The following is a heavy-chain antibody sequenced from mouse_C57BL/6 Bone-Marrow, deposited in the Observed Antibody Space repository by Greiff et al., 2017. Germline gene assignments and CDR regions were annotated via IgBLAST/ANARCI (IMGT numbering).Heavy chain of an antibody. Sequence: QVQPQQPGAELARAGASVKLSCKASCYNVPSYGISWVKQRNGQGLEWIGEIYPRSCNTYYNEKFKGKATLTADKSSSTAYMELRSLTSEDSAVYFCARSDGYYGYWGQGTTLTVSS. D-gene: IGHD2-3*01. CDR2: IYPRSCNT. J-gene: IGHJ2*01. V-gene: IGHV1-81*01. CDR1: CYNVPSYG. CDR3: ARSDGYYGY.